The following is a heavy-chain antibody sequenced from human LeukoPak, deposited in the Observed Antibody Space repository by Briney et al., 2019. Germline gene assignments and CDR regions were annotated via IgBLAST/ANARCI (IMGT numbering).Heavy chain of an antibody. CDR3: AKDPGVVPAHYFDY. J-gene: IGHJ4*02. V-gene: IGHV3-23*01. Sequence: PGGSLRLSCAASGFTFSSYAMNWVRQAPGKGLEWVSATGSTGVSTFYADSVKGRFTLSRDNSKNTLSLQMNSLRAEDTAVYYCAKDPGVVPAHYFDYWGQGILVTVSS. CDR2: TGSTGVST. CDR1: GFTFSSYA. D-gene: IGHD2-2*01.